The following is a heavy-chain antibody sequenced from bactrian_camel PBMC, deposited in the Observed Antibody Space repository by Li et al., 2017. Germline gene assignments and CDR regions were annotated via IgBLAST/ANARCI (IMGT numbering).Heavy chain of an antibody. D-gene: IGHD3*01. V-gene: IGHV3S53*01. CDR3: AAGTRYCMRPIQASAFFN. Sequence: HVQLVESGGGSVQAGGSLRLSCAASGTRYTLQCMGWFRQAPGKEREGVAHITRTGSTTYADSVKGRFTVSRDNAKNTLYLEMNSLKPEDTAMYYCAAGTRYCMRPIQASAFFNWGQGTQVTVS. J-gene: IGHJ4*01. CDR2: ITRTGST. CDR1: GTRYTLQC.